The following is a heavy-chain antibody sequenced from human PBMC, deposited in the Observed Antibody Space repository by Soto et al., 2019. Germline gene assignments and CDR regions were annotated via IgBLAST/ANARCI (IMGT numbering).Heavy chain of an antibody. CDR3: ARWGMDDSSGYYYGRGNGMDV. J-gene: IGHJ6*02. CDR1: GGSISSGDYS. D-gene: IGHD3-22*01. CDR2: MFYTGTT. Sequence: PSETLSLTCSVSGGSISSGDYSWSWIRQPPGKGLEWIGYMFYTGTTYYNPSLKSRITISVDKSKNQFSLKLSSVTAADTAVYYCARWGMDDSSGYYYGRGNGMDVWGQGTTVTVSS. V-gene: IGHV4-30-4*01.